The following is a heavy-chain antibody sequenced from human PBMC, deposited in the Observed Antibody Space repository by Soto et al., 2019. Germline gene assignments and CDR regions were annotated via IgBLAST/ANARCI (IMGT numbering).Heavy chain of an antibody. Sequence: EVQLLESGGGLAQPGGSLRLSCAASGFTFSSYAMSWVRQAPGKGLEWVSAISAGGGSTYYTDSVKGRFTISTDNSNNTLYLQMNSLRAEDTAVYYCAKGDGLGYCSGGTCYSFDYWGQGTPGRRLL. J-gene: IGHJ4*02. D-gene: IGHD2-15*01. CDR2: ISAGGGST. CDR3: AKGDGLGYCSGGTCYSFDY. V-gene: IGHV3-23*01. CDR1: GFTFSSYA.